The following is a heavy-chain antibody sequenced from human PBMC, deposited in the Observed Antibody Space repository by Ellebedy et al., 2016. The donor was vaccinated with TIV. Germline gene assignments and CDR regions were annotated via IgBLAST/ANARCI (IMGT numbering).Heavy chain of an antibody. CDR2: IYHSGST. D-gene: IGHD1-1*01. Sequence: SETLSLTCTVSGYSISSGYYWGWIRPPPGKGLEWIGSIYHSGSTYYNPSLKSRVTISVDTSKNQFSLKLSSVTAADTAVYYCGRYLDRWFDPWGQGTLDTVSS. J-gene: IGHJ5*02. CDR1: GYSISSGYY. CDR3: GRYLDRWFDP. V-gene: IGHV4-38-2*02.